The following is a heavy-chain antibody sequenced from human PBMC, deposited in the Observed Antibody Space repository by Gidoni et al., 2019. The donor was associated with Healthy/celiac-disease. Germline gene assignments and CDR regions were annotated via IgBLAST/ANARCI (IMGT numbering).Heavy chain of an antibody. Sequence: EVQLLESGGGLVQPGGSLRLSCAASGVTFSSYAMSWVRQAPGKGLEWVSAISGSGGSTYYADSVKGRFTISRDNSKNTLYLQMNSLRAEDTAVYYCAKFLTGNDAFDIWGQGTMVTVSS. CDR3: AKFLTGNDAFDI. CDR2: ISGSGGST. V-gene: IGHV3-23*01. CDR1: GVTFSSYA. J-gene: IGHJ3*02.